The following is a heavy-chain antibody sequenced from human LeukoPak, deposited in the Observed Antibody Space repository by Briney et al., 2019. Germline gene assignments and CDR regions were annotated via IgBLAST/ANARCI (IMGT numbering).Heavy chain of an antibody. Sequence: PSETLSLTCTVSGGSISSSSYYWGWIRQPPGKGPEWVGGIYYSGSTYYNPSLKSRVTISVDTSKNQFSLKLSSVTAADTAVYYCARHPQLWPKGPIYFDYWGQGTLVTVSS. V-gene: IGHV4-39*01. CDR2: IYYSGST. CDR3: ARHPQLWPKGPIYFDY. J-gene: IGHJ4*02. CDR1: GGSISSSSYY. D-gene: IGHD5-18*01.